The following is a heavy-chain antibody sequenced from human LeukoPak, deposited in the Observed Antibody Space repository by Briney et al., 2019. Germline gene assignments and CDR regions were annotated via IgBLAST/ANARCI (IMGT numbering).Heavy chain of an antibody. Sequence: GGSLRLSCAASGFTFSSYSMNWVRQAPGKGLEWVSSISSSSSYIYYADSVKGRFTISRDNAKNSLYLQMNSLRAEDTAVYYCARDNYDFWSGPGVWGQGTMVTVSS. CDR1: GFTFSSYS. CDR2: ISSSSSYI. J-gene: IGHJ3*01. V-gene: IGHV3-21*01. CDR3: ARDNYDFWSGPGV. D-gene: IGHD3-3*01.